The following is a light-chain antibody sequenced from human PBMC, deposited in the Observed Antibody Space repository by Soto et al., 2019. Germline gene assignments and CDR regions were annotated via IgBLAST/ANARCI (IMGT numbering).Light chain of an antibody. V-gene: IGKV3-11*01. CDR1: ESLGWY. CDR2: DAS. CDR3: QQRGNWPPT. Sequence: EIVLTQSPATLSLSPGERATLSCTATESLGWYLGWDQQRPGQSPRLLIYDASNRATGVPARFSGSGSGTDFTLTIDSLEPEDFAVYYCQQRGNWPPTFGGGTKVEI. J-gene: IGKJ4*01.